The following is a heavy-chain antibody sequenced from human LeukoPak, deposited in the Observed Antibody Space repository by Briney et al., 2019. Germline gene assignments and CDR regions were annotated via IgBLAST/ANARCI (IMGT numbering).Heavy chain of an antibody. D-gene: IGHD6-19*01. CDR2: ITGTGGST. Sequence: GASLRLSCAASGFSLSTYGVSWVRQPPGKGLEWVSGITGTGGSTYYADSVKGRFTVSRDTSKNTLYLQMNSLRAEDTAVYYCAKDHGTAVAGFYYWGQGTLVTVSS. J-gene: IGHJ4*02. CDR3: AKDHGTAVAGFYY. CDR1: GFSLSTYG. V-gene: IGHV3-23*01.